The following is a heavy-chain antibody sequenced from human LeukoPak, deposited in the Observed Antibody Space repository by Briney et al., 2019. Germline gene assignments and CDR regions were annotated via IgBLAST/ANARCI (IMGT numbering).Heavy chain of an antibody. V-gene: IGHV4-39*01. CDR2: IYYSGST. CDR3: ARHGGSYYVYNDAFDI. Sequence: PSEALSLTCTVSGGSISSSSYYWGWIRQPPGEGVEWIGGIYYSGSTYYNPSLKSRVTISVDTSKNQFSLKLSSVTAADTAVYYCARHGGSYYVYNDAFDIWGQGTMVTVSS. CDR1: GGSISSSSYY. D-gene: IGHD1-26*01. J-gene: IGHJ3*02.